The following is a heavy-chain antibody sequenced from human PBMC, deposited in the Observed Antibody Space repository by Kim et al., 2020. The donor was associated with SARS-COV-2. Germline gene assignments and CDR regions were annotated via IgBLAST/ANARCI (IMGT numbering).Heavy chain of an antibody. D-gene: IGHD1-26*01. Sequence: GGSLRLSCAASGFAFSDYYMNWIRQAPGKGLEWVSYISSSGTHTNYADSVKGRFNISRDNAKNSLYLQMNSLRAEDTAVYYCAREGQSGTYYVWFDPWGQGTLVTVSS. CDR1: GFAFSDYY. J-gene: IGHJ5*02. CDR3: AREGQSGTYYVWFDP. CDR2: ISSSGTHT. V-gene: IGHV3-11*06.